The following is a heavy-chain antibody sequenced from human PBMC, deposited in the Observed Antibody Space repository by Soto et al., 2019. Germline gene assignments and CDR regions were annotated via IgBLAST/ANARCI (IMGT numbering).Heavy chain of an antibody. CDR1: GFTFSSYA. D-gene: IGHD1-7*01. CDR3: ASGNWNCVPFDY. CDR2: ISYDGSNK. J-gene: IGHJ4*02. Sequence: GGSLRLSCAASGFTFSSYAMHWVRQAPGKGLEWVAVISYDGSNKYYADSVKGRFTISRDNSKNTLYLQMNSLRAEDTAVYYCASGNWNCVPFDYWGQGTLVTVSS. V-gene: IGHV3-30-3*01.